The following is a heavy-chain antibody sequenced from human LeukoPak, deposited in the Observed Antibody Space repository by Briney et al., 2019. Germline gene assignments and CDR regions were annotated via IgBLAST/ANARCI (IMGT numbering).Heavy chain of an antibody. Sequence: GESLKISCKGSGHRFTIYWIAWLRQMPGKGLEWMGIIHPGDSDTRYSPSFQGQATISADKSISTAYLQWNNLKASDTAMYYCATRLGDTSGFLGAFDSWGKGTMVTVSS. D-gene: IGHD5-18*01. J-gene: IGHJ3*02. CDR1: GHRFTIYW. CDR3: ATRLGDTSGFLGAFDS. V-gene: IGHV5-51*01. CDR2: IHPGDSDT.